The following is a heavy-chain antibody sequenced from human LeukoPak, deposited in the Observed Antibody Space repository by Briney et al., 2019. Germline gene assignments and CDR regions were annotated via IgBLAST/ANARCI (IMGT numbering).Heavy chain of an antibody. Sequence: VASVKVSCKASGYTFTAYYIHWVRQAPGQGLEWMGRINPNSGGTNYAQKFQGRVTMTRDTSISTAYMELSRLRSDDTAVYYCAKEDDSGYDYPFDYWGQGTLVTVSS. V-gene: IGHV1-2*06. CDR2: INPNSGGT. J-gene: IGHJ4*02. CDR3: AKEDDSGYDYPFDY. D-gene: IGHD5-12*01. CDR1: GYTFTAYY.